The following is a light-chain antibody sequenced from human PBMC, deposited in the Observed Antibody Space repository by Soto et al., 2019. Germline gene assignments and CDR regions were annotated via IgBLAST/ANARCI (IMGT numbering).Light chain of an antibody. Sequence: DIQLTQSPSFLSASVGDSVTITCRASQAIPSYIAGYQQKPGKAPTLLIYAVSTLQSGFPSRFSGRGFGTEFTLTISSLQPEDFSTYCCTQPNRYPPFTFGPGTKVDVK. CDR3: TQPNRYPPFT. J-gene: IGKJ3*01. CDR2: AVS. CDR1: QAIPSY. V-gene: IGKV1-9*01.